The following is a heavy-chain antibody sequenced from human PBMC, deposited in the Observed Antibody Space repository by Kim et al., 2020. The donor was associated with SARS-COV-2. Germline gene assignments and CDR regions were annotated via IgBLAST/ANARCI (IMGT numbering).Heavy chain of an antibody. V-gene: IGHV1-18*04. CDR2: ISAYNGNT. CDR1: GYTFTSYG. CDR3: ARVEGEWFGEPNHYFDY. D-gene: IGHD3-10*01. Sequence: ASVKVSCKASGYTFTSYGISWVRQAPGQGLEWMGWISAYNGNTNYAQKLQGRVTMTTDTSTSTAYMELRSLRSDDTAVYYCARVEGEWFGEPNHYFDYWGQGTLVTVSS. J-gene: IGHJ4*02.